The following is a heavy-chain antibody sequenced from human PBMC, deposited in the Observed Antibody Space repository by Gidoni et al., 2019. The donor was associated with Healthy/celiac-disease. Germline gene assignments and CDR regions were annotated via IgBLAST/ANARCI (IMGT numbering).Heavy chain of an antibody. Sequence: EVQLVESGGGLVQPGGSLRLSCAASGCTFSSYSMNLVRQAPGKGLVWVSYMSSSSSTISSADSVKCRFTISRDNAKNSLYLQMNSLRAEDTAVYYCASQVIAIRWGQGTLVTVSS. CDR2: MSSSSSTI. CDR1: GCTFSSYS. CDR3: ASQVIAIR. J-gene: IGHJ4*02. V-gene: IGHV3-48*01. D-gene: IGHD2-21*01.